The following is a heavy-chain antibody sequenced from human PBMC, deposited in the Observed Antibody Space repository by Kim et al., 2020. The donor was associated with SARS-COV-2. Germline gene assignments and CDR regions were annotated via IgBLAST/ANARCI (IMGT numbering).Heavy chain of an antibody. V-gene: IGHV4-59*01. J-gene: IGHJ4*02. Sequence: TNYHPSLKSRVTISVDTSKNQFSLKLSSVAAADTAVYYCAREGSSSWYDYWGQGTLVTVSS. D-gene: IGHD6-13*01. CDR2: T. CDR3: AREGSSSWYDY.